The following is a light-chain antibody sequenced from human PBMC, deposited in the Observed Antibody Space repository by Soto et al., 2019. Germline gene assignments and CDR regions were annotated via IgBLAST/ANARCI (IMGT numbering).Light chain of an antibody. CDR3: QHYNNWPRT. CDR1: QSVSRN. CDR2: GAS. V-gene: IGKV3-15*01. Sequence: EIVMTQSPATLSVSPGERATLSCRASQSVSRNLAWYQQKPGQAPWLLIYGASTRATGIPARFSGSGSGTEFTLTISSLQSEDFAVYYCQHYNNWPRTFGQGTKVESK. J-gene: IGKJ1*01.